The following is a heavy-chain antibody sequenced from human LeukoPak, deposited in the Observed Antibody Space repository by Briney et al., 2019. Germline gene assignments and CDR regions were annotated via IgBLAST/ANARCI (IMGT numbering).Heavy chain of an antibody. Sequence: GGSLRLSCAASGFTVSSNYMTWVRQAPGKGLDGVTYISGSGTTIYYADSVKGRFTISRDNAKNSLFLQMNSLRAEDTAVYYCARVPLGYNYGSSTFDIWGQGTMVTVSS. CDR2: ISGSGTTI. J-gene: IGHJ3*02. D-gene: IGHD5-18*01. V-gene: IGHV3-11*01. CDR1: GFTVSSNY. CDR3: ARVPLGYNYGSSTFDI.